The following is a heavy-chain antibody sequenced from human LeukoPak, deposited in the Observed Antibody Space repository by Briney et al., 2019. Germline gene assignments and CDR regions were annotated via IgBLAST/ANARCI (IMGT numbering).Heavy chain of an antibody. V-gene: IGHV4-59*01. Sequence: SETLSLNCSVSGGSMSSYFWSWLRQPPGKGLEWIGYIYYSGSTNYNPSLKSRVTISVDTSKNQFSLKLSSVTAADTAVYYCAREPHDYGAVPGIWGQGTMVTVSS. D-gene: IGHD4-17*01. CDR3: AREPHDYGAVPGI. CDR1: GGSMSSYF. CDR2: IYYSGST. J-gene: IGHJ3*02.